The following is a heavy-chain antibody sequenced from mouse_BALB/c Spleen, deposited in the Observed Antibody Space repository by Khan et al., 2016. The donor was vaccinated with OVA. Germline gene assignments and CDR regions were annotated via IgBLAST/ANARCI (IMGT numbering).Heavy chain of an antibody. D-gene: IGHD1-1*01. CDR1: GYAFSSYW. J-gene: IGHJ2*01. CDR3: ARNDGTLDY. Sequence: VQLQQSGAELVRPGSSVKISCKASGYAFSSYWMNWVQQRPGQGLEWIGQIYPGDGDTNSHGTFKGKATLTAAKYSSTAYMQLSSLTSEDSAVYFCARNDGTLDYWGQGTTLAVSS. V-gene: IGHV1-80*01. CDR2: IYPGDGDT.